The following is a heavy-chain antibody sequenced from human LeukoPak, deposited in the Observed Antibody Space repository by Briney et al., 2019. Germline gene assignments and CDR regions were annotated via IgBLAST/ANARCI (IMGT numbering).Heavy chain of an antibody. Sequence: QPGGSLRLSCAASGFTFSSYEMNWVRQAPGKGLEWVSYISSSGSTIYYADSVKGRFTISRDNAKNSLYLQMNSLRAGDTAVYYCARSRTLWGAFDIWGQGTMVTVSS. CDR2: ISSSGSTI. CDR1: GFTFSSYE. D-gene: IGHD2-21*01. J-gene: IGHJ3*02. CDR3: ARSRTLWGAFDI. V-gene: IGHV3-48*03.